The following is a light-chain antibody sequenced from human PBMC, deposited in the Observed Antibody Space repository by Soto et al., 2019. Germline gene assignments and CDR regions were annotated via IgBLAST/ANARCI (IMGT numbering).Light chain of an antibody. J-gene: IGKJ1*01. V-gene: IGKV2-24*01. Sequence: DIVMTQTPLSLRVTLGQPASISCSSSQSPVDGDGITSLSWLHQRPGQPPRLLIYKVSNRFSGVPDRFSGSGAGTDFTLKINTVEAEDLGVYYCMQDALYSTFGQGIKVEIX. CDR1: QSPVDGDGITS. CDR3: MQDALYST. CDR2: KVS.